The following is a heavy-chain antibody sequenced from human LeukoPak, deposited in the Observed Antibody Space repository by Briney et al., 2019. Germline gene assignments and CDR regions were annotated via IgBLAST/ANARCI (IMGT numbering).Heavy chain of an antibody. J-gene: IGHJ4*02. V-gene: IGHV3-21*04. Sequence: PGGSLRLSWAASGFTFSRYSMNWVRQAAGKGLEWVSSISTSSSYIYYIDSVKGRFTISRDNSKNTLYLQMNSLRAEDTAVYYCAKHYDSSGYYYGFFDYWGQGTLVTVSS. CDR1: GFTFSRYS. CDR3: AKHYDSSGYYYGFFDY. D-gene: IGHD3-22*01. CDR2: ISTSSSYI.